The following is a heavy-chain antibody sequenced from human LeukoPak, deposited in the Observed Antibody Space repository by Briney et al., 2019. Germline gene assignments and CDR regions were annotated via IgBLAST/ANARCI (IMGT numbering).Heavy chain of an antibody. Sequence: AGGSLRLSCAASRFTFSSNAMHWVRQAPGKGLEWVAVISYDGNNEFYADSVKGRFTISRDNSKNTLYLQMNSLRAEDTAVYYCARDRPHFDYWGQGTLVTVSS. D-gene: IGHD6-6*01. CDR3: ARDRPHFDY. V-gene: IGHV3-30-3*01. J-gene: IGHJ4*02. CDR1: RFTFSSNA. CDR2: ISYDGNNE.